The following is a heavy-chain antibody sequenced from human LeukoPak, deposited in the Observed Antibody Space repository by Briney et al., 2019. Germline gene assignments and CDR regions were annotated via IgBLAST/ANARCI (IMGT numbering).Heavy chain of an antibody. J-gene: IGHJ4*02. D-gene: IGHD6-19*01. CDR3: AGDTSGWYQFDY. V-gene: IGHV3-21*01. Sequence: GGSLRLSCAASGFTFSSYSMNWVRQAPGKGLEWVSSISSSISYIYYADSVKGRFTISRDNAKNSLYLQMNSLRAEDTAVYYCAGDTSGWYQFDYWGQGTLVTVSS. CDR1: GFTFSSYS. CDR2: ISSSISYI.